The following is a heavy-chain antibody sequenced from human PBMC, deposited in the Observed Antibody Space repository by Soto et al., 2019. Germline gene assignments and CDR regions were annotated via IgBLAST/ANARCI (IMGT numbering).Heavy chain of an antibody. J-gene: IGHJ6*03. CDR3: ARAYCSGGSCYFPYYYYMDV. Sequence: PGESLKISWKGSGYSFTSYWIGWVRQMPGKGLEWMGIIYPGDSDTRYSPSFQGQVTISADKSISTAYLQWSSLKASDTAMYYYARAYCSGGSCYFPYYYYMDVWGKGTTVTVSS. D-gene: IGHD2-15*01. V-gene: IGHV5-51*01. CDR1: GYSFTSYW. CDR2: IYPGDSDT.